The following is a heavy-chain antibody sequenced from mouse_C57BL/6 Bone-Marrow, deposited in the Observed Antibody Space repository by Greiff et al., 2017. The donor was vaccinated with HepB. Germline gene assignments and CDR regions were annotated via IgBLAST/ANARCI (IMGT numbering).Heavy chain of an antibody. V-gene: IGHV2-2*01. CDR2: IWSGGST. CDR1: GFSLTSYG. Sequence: VKLVESGPGLVQPSQSLSVTCTVSGFSLTSYGVHWVRQSPGKGLEWLGVIWSGGSTDYNAAFISRLGISKDNSKSQVFFNMNSLQADDAAKYYCARTAHALYFGHWGQGPTLTVSS. D-gene: IGHD3-2*02. CDR3: ARTAHALYFGH. J-gene: IGHJ2*01.